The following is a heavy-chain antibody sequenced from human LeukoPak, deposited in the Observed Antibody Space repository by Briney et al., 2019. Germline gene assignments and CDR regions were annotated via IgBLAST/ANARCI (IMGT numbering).Heavy chain of an antibody. CDR2: IIPIFGTA. D-gene: IGHD4-17*01. Sequence: ASVKVSCKASGGTFSSYAISWVRQAPGQGLEWMGGIIPIFGTANYARKFQGRVTITGDKSTSTAYMELSSLRSEDTAVYYCASSYGDYVFDAFDIWGQGTMVTVSS. CDR3: ASSYGDYVFDAFDI. CDR1: GGTFSSYA. V-gene: IGHV1-69*06. J-gene: IGHJ3*02.